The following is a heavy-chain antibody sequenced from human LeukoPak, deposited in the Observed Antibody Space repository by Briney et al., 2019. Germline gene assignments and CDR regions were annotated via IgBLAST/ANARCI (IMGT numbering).Heavy chain of an antibody. Sequence: GGSLRLSCEASGFTFSSYSMNWVRQAPGKGLEWVSYISSSSSTIYYADSVKGRFTISRDNAKNSLYLQMNSLRDEDTAVYYCAKASSSGWFRNFDYWGQGTLVTVSS. J-gene: IGHJ4*02. CDR2: ISSSSSTI. V-gene: IGHV3-48*02. D-gene: IGHD6-19*01. CDR1: GFTFSSYS. CDR3: AKASSSGWFRNFDY.